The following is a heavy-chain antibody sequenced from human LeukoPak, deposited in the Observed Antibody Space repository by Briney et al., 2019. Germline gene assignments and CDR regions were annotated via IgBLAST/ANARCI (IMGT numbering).Heavy chain of an antibody. CDR1: GFTSSTYK. Sequence: GGSLRLSCAASGFTSSTYKMNWVRQAPGKGLEWVSHISSGSNTIYYADSVKGRFTISRDNAKNSLYLQMNSLRAEDTAVYYCARVTSGLIGVLTLDYWGQGTLVTVSS. V-gene: IGHV3-48*01. CDR3: ARVTSGLIGVLTLDY. D-gene: IGHD3-3*01. J-gene: IGHJ4*02. CDR2: ISSGSNTI.